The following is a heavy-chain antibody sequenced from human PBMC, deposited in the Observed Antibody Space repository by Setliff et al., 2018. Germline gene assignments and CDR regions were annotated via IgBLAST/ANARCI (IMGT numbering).Heavy chain of an antibody. Sequence: GGSLRLSCTPSGFTFGDSAMTWVRQAPGKGLEWVGFIRSKAYGGTTEYAASVKGRFTISRDDSKTSLYLQMNSLKTEDTAVYYCARGTYLGDPYYYYYMDVWGKGTTVTVSS. CDR1: GFTFGDSA. V-gene: IGHV3-49*04. D-gene: IGHD3-16*01. J-gene: IGHJ6*03. CDR3: ARGTYLGDPYYYYYMDV. CDR2: IRSKAYGGTT.